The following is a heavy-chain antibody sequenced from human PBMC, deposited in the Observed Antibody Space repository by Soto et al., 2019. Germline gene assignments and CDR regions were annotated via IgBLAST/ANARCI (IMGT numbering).Heavy chain of an antibody. J-gene: IGHJ4*02. CDR3: VKQHLGLDY. CDR2: ISYDGSRI. CDR1: GFTFSNYD. V-gene: IGHV3-30*18. Sequence: QVQLVESGGGVVQPGRSLRLSCATSGFTFSNYDMHWVRQAPGKGLEWVAVISYDGSRIYCVDSVKGRFTISRDTSKNTLSLQMNSLRPEDTALYYCVKQHLGLDYWGQGTLVTVSS. D-gene: IGHD7-27*01.